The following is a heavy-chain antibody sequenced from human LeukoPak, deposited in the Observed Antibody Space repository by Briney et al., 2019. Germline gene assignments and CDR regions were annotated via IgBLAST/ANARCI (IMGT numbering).Heavy chain of an antibody. CDR2: IWYGGSNK. V-gene: IGHV3-33*01. D-gene: IGHD4-17*01. J-gene: IGHJ4*02. CDR3: ARSPQGSYGPPHFDY. CDR1: GFTFSSYG. Sequence: PGRSLRLSCAASGFTFSSYGMHWVRQAPGKGLEWVAVIWYGGSNKYYADSVKGRFTISRDNSKNTLYLQMNSLRAEDTAVYCCARSPQGSYGPPHFDYWGQGTLVTVSS.